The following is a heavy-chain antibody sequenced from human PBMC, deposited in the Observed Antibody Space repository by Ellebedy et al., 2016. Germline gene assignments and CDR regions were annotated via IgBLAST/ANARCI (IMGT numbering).Heavy chain of an antibody. V-gene: IGHV4-4*07. Sequence: GSLRLSXTVSGGSISSYYWSWVRQPAGKGLKWIGRIYTSGTTDYNPSLKSRVTMSVDTSRNKVSLSLSSVTAADTAVYFCARDGYQGGSDWWGTYWGPGILVTVSS. CDR3: ARDGYQGGSDWWGTY. J-gene: IGHJ4*02. CDR2: IYTSGTT. D-gene: IGHD6-19*01. CDR1: GGSISSYY.